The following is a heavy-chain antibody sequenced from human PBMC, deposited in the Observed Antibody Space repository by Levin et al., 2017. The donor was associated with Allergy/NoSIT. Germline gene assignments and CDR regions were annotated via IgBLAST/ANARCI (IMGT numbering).Heavy chain of an antibody. V-gene: IGHV4-39*01. J-gene: IGHJ3*02. CDR1: GGSISSSSYY. CDR2: IYYSGST. Sequence: SETLSLTCTVSGGSISSSSYYWGWIRQPPGKGLEWIGSIYYSGSTYYNPSLKSRVTISVDTSKNQFSLKLSSVTAADTAVYYCARLPGIAVAGTVSDAFDSWGQGTMVTVSS. CDR3: ARLPGIAVAGTVSDAFDS. D-gene: IGHD6-19*01.